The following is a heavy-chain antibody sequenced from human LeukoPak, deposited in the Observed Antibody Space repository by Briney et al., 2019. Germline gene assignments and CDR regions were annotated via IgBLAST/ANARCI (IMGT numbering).Heavy chain of an antibody. J-gene: IGHJ3*02. D-gene: IGHD1-26*01. CDR1: GGSISSYY. V-gene: IGHV4-59*01. CDR3: ARGVGANDDAFDI. CDR2: IYYSGST. Sequence: SETLSLTCTVSGGSISSYYWSWIRQPPGKGLEWIGYIYYSGSTNYNPSLKSRVTISVDASKNQFSLKLSSVTAADTAVYYCARGVGANDDAFDIWGQGTMVTVSS.